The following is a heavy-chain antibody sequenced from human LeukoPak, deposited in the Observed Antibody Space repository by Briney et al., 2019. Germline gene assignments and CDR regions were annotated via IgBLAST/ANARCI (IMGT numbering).Heavy chain of an antibody. CDR1: GFSFSYNA. Sequence: GGSLRHSCAASGFSFSYNAMTGLRQSPGKGLEWVSAISGSGGNTYYADSVKGRLTISRDKSKNTLFLQMTSLRAEDTAVYYCARPSDDEWLVTKRELDCWGQGTLVTVSS. D-gene: IGHD6-19*01. V-gene: IGHV3-23*01. CDR3: ARPSDDEWLVTKRELDC. J-gene: IGHJ4*02. CDR2: ISGSGGNT.